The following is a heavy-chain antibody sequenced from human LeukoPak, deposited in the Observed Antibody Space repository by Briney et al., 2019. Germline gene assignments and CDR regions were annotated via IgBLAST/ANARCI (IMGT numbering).Heavy chain of an antibody. CDR2: IYHSGST. D-gene: IGHD3-10*01. V-gene: IGHV4-38-2*02. CDR1: GYSISSGYY. Sequence: SETLSLTCTVSGYSISSGYYWGWIRQPPGKGLEWIGSIYHSGSTYYNPSLKSRVTISVDTSKNQFSLKLSSVTAADTAVYYCARDRAVNYYGSGSYYKSWFDPWGQGTLVTVSS. J-gene: IGHJ5*02. CDR3: ARDRAVNYYGSGSYYKSWFDP.